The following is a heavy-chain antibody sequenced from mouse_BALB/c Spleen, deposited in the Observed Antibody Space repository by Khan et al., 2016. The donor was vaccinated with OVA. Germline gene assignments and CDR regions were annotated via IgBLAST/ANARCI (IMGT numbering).Heavy chain of an antibody. J-gene: IGHJ4*01. Sequence: QVQLQQSGPGLVQPSQSLSITCTVSGFSLTSYGVHWVRQSPGKGLEWLGVTWRGGSTDYNAAFMSRLSITKDKSKSQVFFKMNSLQADYTARYYGAREGNAMDYWGQGTSVTVSS. V-gene: IGHV2-5*01. CDR3: AREGNAMDY. CDR2: TWRGGST. CDR1: GFSLTSYG.